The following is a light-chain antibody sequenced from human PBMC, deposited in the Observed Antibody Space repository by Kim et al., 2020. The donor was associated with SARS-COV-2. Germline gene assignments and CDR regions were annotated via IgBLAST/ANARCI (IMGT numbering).Light chain of an antibody. J-gene: IGLJ2*01. CDR1: TSNVGSNA. Sequence: VTISCSGGTSNVGSNAVNWYQHLPGTAPKLIIYSHYQRPSGVPDRFSASKSGTSASLVISGLHFEDEADYYCASWDDNLDGAVFGGGTQLTVL. CDR2: SHY. V-gene: IGLV1-44*01. CDR3: ASWDDNLDGAV.